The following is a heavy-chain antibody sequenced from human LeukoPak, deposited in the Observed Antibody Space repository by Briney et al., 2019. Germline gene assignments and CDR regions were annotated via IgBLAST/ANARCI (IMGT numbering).Heavy chain of an antibody. CDR2: IKQDGSEK. D-gene: IGHD2-15*01. V-gene: IGHV3-7*01. J-gene: IGHJ5*02. Sequence: GGSLRLSCAASGFTFSSYWMSWVRQAPGKGLEWVANIKQDGSEKYYVDSVKGRFTISRDNAKNSLYLQMNSLRAEDTAVYYCARDQGCGGGSCYSVGVNWFDPWGQGTLVTVSS. CDR1: GFTFSSYW. CDR3: ARDQGCGGGSCYSVGVNWFDP.